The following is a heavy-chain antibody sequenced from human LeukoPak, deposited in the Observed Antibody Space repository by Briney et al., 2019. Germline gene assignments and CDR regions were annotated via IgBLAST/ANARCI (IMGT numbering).Heavy chain of an antibody. D-gene: IGHD6-19*01. Sequence: GGSLRLSCAASGFTVSSNYMSWVRQAPGKGLEWVSVIYSGGSTYYADSVKGRFTISRDNSKNTLYLQMYSLRAEDTAVYYCANIAVAGRSGSYRDYWGQGTLVTVSS. CDR1: GFTVSSNY. V-gene: IGHV3-66*01. CDR2: IYSGGST. CDR3: ANIAVAGRSGSYRDY. J-gene: IGHJ4*02.